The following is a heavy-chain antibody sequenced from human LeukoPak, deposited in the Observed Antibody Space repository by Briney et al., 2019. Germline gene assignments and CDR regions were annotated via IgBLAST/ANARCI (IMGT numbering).Heavy chain of an antibody. D-gene: IGHD5-12*01. J-gene: IGHJ4*02. CDR2: ISASASST. V-gene: IGHV3-23*01. CDR3: AKLPSRGYGTTALARYYFDY. CDR1: AFTFSGYA. Sequence: GGSLRVSCAASAFTFSGYAMSWVRQAPGKGLEWVSTISASASSTYYVDSVRGRFTISRDNSKNTLYLQMNSLRAEDTAVYYCAKLPSRGYGTTALARYYFDYWGQGTLVTVSS.